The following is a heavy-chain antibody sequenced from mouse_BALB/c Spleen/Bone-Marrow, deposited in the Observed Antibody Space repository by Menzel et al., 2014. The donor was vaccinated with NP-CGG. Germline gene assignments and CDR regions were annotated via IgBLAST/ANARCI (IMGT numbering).Heavy chain of an antibody. J-gene: IGHJ2*01. CDR2: INPSNGRT. V-gene: IGHV1S81*02. D-gene: IGHD2-1*01. CDR1: GYTFTSYW. Sequence: QVQLKHSGAELSKPGASVKLSCKASGYTFTSYWMHWVKQRPGQGLEWIGEINPSNGRTNYNEKFKSKATLTVDKSSSTAYMQLSSLTSEDSAVYYCARCYYGNYFDYWGQGTTPKVSS. CDR3: ARCYYGNYFDY.